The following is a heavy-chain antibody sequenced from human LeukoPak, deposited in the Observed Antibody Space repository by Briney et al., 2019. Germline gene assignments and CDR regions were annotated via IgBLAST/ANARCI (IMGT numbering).Heavy chain of an antibody. J-gene: IGHJ4*02. CDR2: IKQDGSEK. D-gene: IGHD4-17*01. CDR1: GFTFSNYW. V-gene: IGHV3-7*01. CDR3: ARDRSSPYGDYVPHFDY. Sequence: GGSLRLSCAASGFTFSNYWLTWVRQAPGQGLEWVANIKQDGSEKHYVDSVKGRFTISRDNAKNSLYLQMNSLRAEDTAVYYCARDRSSPYGDYVPHFDYWGQGTLVTVSS.